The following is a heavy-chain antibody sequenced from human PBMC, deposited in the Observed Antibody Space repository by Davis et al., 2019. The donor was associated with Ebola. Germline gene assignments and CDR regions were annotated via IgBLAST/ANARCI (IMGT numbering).Heavy chain of an antibody. V-gene: IGHV4-4*02. J-gene: IGHJ5*02. Sequence: PSETLSLTCAVSGGSISSSNWWSWVRQPPGKGLEWIGEIYHSGSTNYNPSLKSRVTISVDKSKNQFSLKLSSVTAADTAVYYCARDRIAADPYNWFDPWGQGTLVTVSS. CDR2: IYHSGST. CDR1: GGSISSSNW. D-gene: IGHD6-13*01. CDR3: ARDRIAADPYNWFDP.